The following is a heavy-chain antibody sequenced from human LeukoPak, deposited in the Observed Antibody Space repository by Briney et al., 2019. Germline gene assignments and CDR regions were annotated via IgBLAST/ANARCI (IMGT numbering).Heavy chain of an antibody. CDR2: IYYSGST. CDR1: GGSISSGGYY. Sequence: KTSETLSLTCTVSGGSISSGGYYWSWIRQHPGKGLEWIGYIYYSGSTYYNPSLKSRVTISVDTSKNQFSLKLSSVTAADTAVYYCARGYKLSSGWPNDAFDIWGQGTMVTVSS. D-gene: IGHD6-19*01. V-gene: IGHV4-31*03. J-gene: IGHJ3*02. CDR3: ARGYKLSSGWPNDAFDI.